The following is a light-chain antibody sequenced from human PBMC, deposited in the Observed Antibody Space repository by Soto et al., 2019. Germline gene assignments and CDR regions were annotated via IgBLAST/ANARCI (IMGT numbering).Light chain of an antibody. Sequence: EIVLTQSPGTLSLSPGERATLSCRARQSVSSSYLAWYQQKPGQAPRLLIYGASSRATGIPDRFSCSGSGKDFTLTIRRLEPEDFAVYYCQQYGSSPWPFGQGTKVEIK. V-gene: IGKV3-20*01. J-gene: IGKJ1*01. CDR3: QQYGSSPWP. CDR1: QSVSSSY. CDR2: GAS.